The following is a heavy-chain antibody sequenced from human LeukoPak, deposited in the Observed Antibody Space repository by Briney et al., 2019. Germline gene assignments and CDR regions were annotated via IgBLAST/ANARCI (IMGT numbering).Heavy chain of an antibody. CDR3: ASPMTLWYHYGSGSYPL. CDR1: GGSFSGYY. Sequence: SETLSLTCAVYGGSFSGYYWSWIRQPPGKGLEWIGEINHSGSTNYNPSLKSRVTISVDTSKNQFSLKLSSVTAADTAVYYCASPMTLWYHYGSGSYPLWGQGTLVTVSS. CDR2: INHSGST. V-gene: IGHV4-34*01. J-gene: IGHJ4*02. D-gene: IGHD3-10*01.